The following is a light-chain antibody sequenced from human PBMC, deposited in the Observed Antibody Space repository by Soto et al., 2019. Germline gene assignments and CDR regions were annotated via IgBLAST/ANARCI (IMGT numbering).Light chain of an antibody. CDR2: WAS. V-gene: IGKV4-1*01. Sequence: DIVMTQSPDSLAVSLGERATINCKSSQSVLYSSNNKNYLAWYQQKPGQPPKLLIYWASTRESGVPDRFSGSGSGTVFTLTISSLQAEDVAVYYCQQYYTTPPAFGRGTRLEIK. CDR1: QSVLYSSNNKNY. J-gene: IGKJ5*01. CDR3: QQYYTTPPA.